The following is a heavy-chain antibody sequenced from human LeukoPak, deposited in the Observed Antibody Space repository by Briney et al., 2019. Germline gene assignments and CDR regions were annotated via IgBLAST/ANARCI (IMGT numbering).Heavy chain of an antibody. D-gene: IGHD5-24*01. CDR1: GHSITGYY. CDR3: ARVRDGNDIDY. J-gene: IGHJ4*02. V-gene: IGHV4-59*08. Sequence: SQTLSLTCTVSGHSITGYYSSWIRQPPGKGLEWIGYMYNSVNTKYNPSLKSRVTISGVPSKNQFSLKLSSVPAADTAVYYCARVRDGNDIDYWGQGTLVSVSS. CDR2: MYNSVNT.